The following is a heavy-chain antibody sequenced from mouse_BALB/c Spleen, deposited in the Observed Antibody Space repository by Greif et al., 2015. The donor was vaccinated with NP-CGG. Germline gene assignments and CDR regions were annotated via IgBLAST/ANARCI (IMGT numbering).Heavy chain of an antibody. Sequence: EVKLVESGGGLVKPGGSLKLSCAASGFTFSSYAMSWVRQTPEKRLEWVATISSGGSYTYYPDSVKGRFTISRDNAKNTLYLQMSSLRSEDTAMYYCASPLTGDYYAMDYWGQGTSVTVSS. CDR3: ASPLTGDYYAMDY. D-gene: IGHD4-1*01. V-gene: IGHV5-9-1*01. CDR1: GFTFSSYA. CDR2: ISSGGSYT. J-gene: IGHJ4*01.